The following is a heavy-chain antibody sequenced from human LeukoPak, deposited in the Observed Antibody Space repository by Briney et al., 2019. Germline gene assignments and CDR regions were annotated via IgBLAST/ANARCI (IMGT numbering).Heavy chain of an antibody. J-gene: IGHJ3*02. CDR1: GGSISSGGYS. Sequence: SQTLSLTCAVSGGSISSGGYSWSWIRQPPGKGLEWIGYIYRSGSTYYNPSLKSRVTISVDRSKNQFSLKLSSVTAADTAVYYCARAGYCSSTSCLDAFDIWGQGTMVTVSS. CDR3: ARAGYCSSTSCLDAFDI. CDR2: IYRSGST. D-gene: IGHD2-2*01. V-gene: IGHV4-30-2*01.